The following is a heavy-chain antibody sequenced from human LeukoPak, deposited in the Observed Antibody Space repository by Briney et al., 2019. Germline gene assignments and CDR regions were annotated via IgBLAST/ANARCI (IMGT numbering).Heavy chain of an antibody. D-gene: IGHD6-19*01. CDR1: GFTFSNYA. CDR2: ISSGGTT. CDR3: AKEGVSSGWYRGACDI. J-gene: IGHJ3*02. Sequence: GGSLRLSCAASGFTFSNYAMNWVRQAPGKGLEWVSVISSGGTTYYADFVEGRFTISRDNSKNTLYLQMNSLRAEDTAIYYCAKEGVSSGWYRGACDIWGQGTMVTVSS. V-gene: IGHV3-23*01.